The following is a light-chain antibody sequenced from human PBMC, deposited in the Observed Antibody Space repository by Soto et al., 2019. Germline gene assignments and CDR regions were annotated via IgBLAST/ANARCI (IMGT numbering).Light chain of an antibody. CDR1: SSNIGRNT. CDR2: DNN. J-gene: IGLJ2*01. Sequence: QSVLTQPPSASGTPGQRVTISCSGSSSNIGRNTVNWYQQLPGAAPKLLIYDNNQRPSGVPDRFSGSKSGTSASLAISGLQSEDEADYYCASWDDSRNGVFGGGTKLTVL. V-gene: IGLV1-44*01. CDR3: ASWDDSRNGV.